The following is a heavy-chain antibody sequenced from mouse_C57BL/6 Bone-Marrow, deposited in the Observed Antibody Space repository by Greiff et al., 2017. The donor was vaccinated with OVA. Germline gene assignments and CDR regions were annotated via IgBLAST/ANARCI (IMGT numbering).Heavy chain of an antibody. J-gene: IGHJ1*03. CDR2: INPSTGGT. CDR1: GYSFTGYY. CDR3: ARSPLNYYGRSYSYWYFDV. Sequence: EVQLQQSGPELVKPGASVKISCKASGYSFTGYYMNWVKQSPEKSLEWIGEINPSTGGTTYNQKFKDKATLTVDKSSSTAYMQLKSLTSEDSAFYYCARSPLNYYGRSYSYWYFDVWGTGTTVTVSS. V-gene: IGHV1-42*01. D-gene: IGHD1-1*01.